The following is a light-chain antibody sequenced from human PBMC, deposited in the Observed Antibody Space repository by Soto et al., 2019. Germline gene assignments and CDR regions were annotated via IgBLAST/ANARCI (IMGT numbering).Light chain of an antibody. J-gene: IGKJ2*01. CDR3: MQGLRPMYT. Sequence: IAMTQSPLSLPVTPGEPASISCRSSQTLLHNNGYNYLDWYLQKPGQSPQLLIYLGSNRASGVPDRFSGSGSGTDFTLKINRVEAEDVGVFYCMQGLRPMYTFGQGTKLEIK. V-gene: IGKV2-28*01. CDR1: QTLLHNNGYNY. CDR2: LGS.